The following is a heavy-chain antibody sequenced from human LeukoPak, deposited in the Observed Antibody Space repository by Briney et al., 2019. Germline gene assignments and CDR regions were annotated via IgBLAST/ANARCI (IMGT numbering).Heavy chain of an antibody. CDR2: ISYDGSNT. CDR1: GFTFSRDW. CDR3: AKNSDNGVTGYPSD. D-gene: IGHD3-9*01. J-gene: IGHJ4*02. V-gene: IGHV3-30*18. Sequence: GGSLRLSCAASGFTFSRDWMHWVRQAPGKGLEWVTVISYDGSNTYYADSVKGRFTISRDNSKNTLNLQMNSLRAEDTAVYYCAKNSDNGVTGYPSDWGQGTLVTVSS.